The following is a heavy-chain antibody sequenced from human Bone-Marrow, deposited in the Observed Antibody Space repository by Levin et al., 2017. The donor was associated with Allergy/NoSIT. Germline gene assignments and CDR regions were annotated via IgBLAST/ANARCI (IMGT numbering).Heavy chain of an antibody. CDR3: ARDSGYRDFDY. CDR1: GFTFSDYY. Sequence: GESLKISCEVSGFTFSDYYMSWIRQAPGKGLEWIAYIASGGNTMFSADPVKDLFTISRAVPKNSLFLLMSRLSAEASAVYYCARDSGYRDFDYWGQGSLVTVSS. V-gene: IGHV3-11*01. CDR2: IASGGNTM. J-gene: IGHJ4*02. D-gene: IGHD3-16*02.